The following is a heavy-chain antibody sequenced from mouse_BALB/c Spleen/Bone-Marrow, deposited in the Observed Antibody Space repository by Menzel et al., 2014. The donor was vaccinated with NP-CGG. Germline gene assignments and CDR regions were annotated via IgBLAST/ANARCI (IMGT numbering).Heavy chain of an antibody. D-gene: IGHD2-4*01. CDR3: TRGDDYDEEFAY. J-gene: IGHJ3*01. CDR2: INPSNGGT. Sequence: VQLQQSGAELVKPGASVKLSCKASGYTFTSYYMYWVKQRPGQGLEWIGGINPSNGGTNFNEKFKSKATLTVDKSSSTAYMQLGSLTSEDSAVYYCTRGDDYDEEFAYWGQGTLVTVSA. V-gene: IGHV1S81*02. CDR1: GYTFTSYY.